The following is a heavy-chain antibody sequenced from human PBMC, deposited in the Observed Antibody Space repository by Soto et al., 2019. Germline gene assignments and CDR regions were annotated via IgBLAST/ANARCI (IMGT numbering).Heavy chain of an antibody. V-gene: IGHV3-23*01. CDR2: ITGGVGVT. CDR3: AKFRGETCTEWYFNS. J-gene: IGHJ4*02. CDR1: GFTFSSYA. D-gene: IGHD3-16*01. Sequence: EVQLLESGGGLVQPGGSLRLSCAASGFTFSSYAMTWVRQAPGKGLEWVSVITGGVGVTYYADSVKGWFTISRDNSKNTLYLQMNSLRAEDTAVYNCAKFRGETCTEWYFNSWGQGTLGTVSS.